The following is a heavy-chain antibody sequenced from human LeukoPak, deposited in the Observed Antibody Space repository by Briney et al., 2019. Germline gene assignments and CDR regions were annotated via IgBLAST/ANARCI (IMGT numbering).Heavy chain of an antibody. CDR3: AKDIAMVRGATDAFDI. D-gene: IGHD3-10*01. CDR1: GFTFSSYA. Sequence: GGSLRLSCAASGFTFSSYAMSWVRQAPGKGLEWVSAISGSGGSTYYADSVKGRFTISRDNSKNTLYLQMNGLRAEDTAVYYCAKDIAMVRGATDAFDIWGKGTMVTVSS. J-gene: IGHJ3*02. V-gene: IGHV3-23*01. CDR2: ISGSGGST.